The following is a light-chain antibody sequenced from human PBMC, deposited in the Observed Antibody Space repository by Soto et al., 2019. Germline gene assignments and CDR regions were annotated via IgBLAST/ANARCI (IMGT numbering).Light chain of an antibody. Sequence: QSVLTQPPSASGTPGQRVTISCSGSSSNFGSNYVYWYQQLPGTAPKLLIYRNNQRPSGVPDRFSGSKSGTSASLAISGLRSEDEADYYCAPRDASRSVFYVCGTATKVSVL. V-gene: IGLV1-47*01. CDR2: RNN. CDR3: APRDASRSVFYV. J-gene: IGLJ1*01. CDR1: SSNFGSNY.